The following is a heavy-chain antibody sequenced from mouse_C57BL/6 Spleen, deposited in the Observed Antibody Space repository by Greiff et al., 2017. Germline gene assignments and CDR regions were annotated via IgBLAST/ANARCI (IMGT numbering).Heavy chain of an antibody. J-gene: IGHJ3*01. V-gene: IGHV1-18*01. CDR2: INPNNGGT. D-gene: IGHD1-2*01. CDR1: GYTFTDYN. CDR3: ARSSYGDRFAY. Sequence: EVKLQESGPELVKPGASVKIPCKASGYTFTDYNMDWVKQSHGKSLEWIGDINPNNGGTIYNQKFKGKAILTVDKSSSTAYMELRSLTSEDTAVYYCARSSYGDRFAYWGQGTLVTVSA.